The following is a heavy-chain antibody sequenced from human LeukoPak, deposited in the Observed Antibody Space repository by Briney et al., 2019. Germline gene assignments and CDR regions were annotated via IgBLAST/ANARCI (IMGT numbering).Heavy chain of an antibody. CDR3: ARVIRRFGEFSSDY. V-gene: IGHV3-48*02. Sequence: GGSLRLSCVVSGFTFSNYSMNWVRQAPGKGLEWVSYIISRSSSIYYLDSVKGRFTISRDNAKNSLYLQMNSLRDEDTAVYYCARVIRRFGEFSSDYWGQGTLVTVSS. CDR1: GFTFSNYS. CDR2: IISRSSSI. D-gene: IGHD3-10*01. J-gene: IGHJ4*02.